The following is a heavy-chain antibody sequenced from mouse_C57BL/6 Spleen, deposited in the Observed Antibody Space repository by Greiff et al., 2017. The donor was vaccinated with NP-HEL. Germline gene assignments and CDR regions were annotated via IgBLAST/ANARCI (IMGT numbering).Heavy chain of an antibody. V-gene: IGHV1-50*01. CDR2: IDPSDSYT. CDR1: GYTFTSYW. Sequence: QVQLQQPGAELVKPGASVKLSCKASGYTFTSYWMQWVKQRPGQGLEWIGEIDPSDSYTNYNQKFKGKATLTVDTSSSTAYMQLSSLTSEDSAVYYCARRPLGAMDYWGQGTSVTVSS. J-gene: IGHJ4*01. D-gene: IGHD3-1*01. CDR3: ARRPLGAMDY.